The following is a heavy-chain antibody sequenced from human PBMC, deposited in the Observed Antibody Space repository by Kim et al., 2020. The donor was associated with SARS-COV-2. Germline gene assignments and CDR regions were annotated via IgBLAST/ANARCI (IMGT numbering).Heavy chain of an antibody. Sequence: GGSLRLSCAASGLTVSTYWMHWVRQAPGKGLVWVSRIFGDGTTTTYADFVKGRFTISRDGANNMAYLQMNSLRAEDTAVYYCARGAGGARPDFWGQGTLVTVSS. CDR3: ARGAGGARPDF. CDR1: GLTVSTYW. V-gene: IGHV3-74*03. D-gene: IGHD1-26*01. J-gene: IGHJ4*02. CDR2: IFGDGTTT.